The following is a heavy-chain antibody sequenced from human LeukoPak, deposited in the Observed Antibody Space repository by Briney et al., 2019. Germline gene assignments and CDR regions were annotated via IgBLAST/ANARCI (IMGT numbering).Heavy chain of an antibody. CDR3: ARRRIVATIDY. J-gene: IGHJ4*02. D-gene: IGHD5-12*01. CDR2: ISYTGTT. V-gene: IGHV4-39*01. Sequence: PSETLSLTCGVSGGYISRSGYYWAWIRQPPGTGLEWIGSISYTGTTYYNPSLKSRLTISADRSKNQFSLKLTSVTAADTAVYYCARRRIVATIDYWGQGTLVTVSS. CDR1: GGYISRSGYY.